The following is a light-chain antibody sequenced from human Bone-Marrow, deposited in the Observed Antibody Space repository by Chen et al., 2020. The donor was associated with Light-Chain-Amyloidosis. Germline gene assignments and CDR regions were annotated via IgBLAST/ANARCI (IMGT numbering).Light chain of an antibody. CDR1: NIGSIS. Sequence: SYVLTQPSSVSVAPGQTATIACGGNNIGSISVHWYQQTPGQAPLLVVYDDSDRPSGSPERLSGSNSGNTATLTISRVEAGEEADYYGRVWDRSSERPMCGGGTKLTAL. CDR3: RVWDRSSERPM. CDR2: DDS. J-gene: IGLJ3*02. V-gene: IGLV3-21*02.